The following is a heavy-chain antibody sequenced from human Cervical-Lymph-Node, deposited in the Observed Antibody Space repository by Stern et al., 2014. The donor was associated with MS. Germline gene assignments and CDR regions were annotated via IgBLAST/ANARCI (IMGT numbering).Heavy chain of an antibody. CDR3: AIAYYGSGSYYPLLD. D-gene: IGHD3-10*01. Sequence: QVQLVQSGAEVKKPGASVKVSCKASGYTFTLYGISWGRQAPGQGLEWMGWISAYNGKTNYAQKLQGRVTMTTEASNSTAYMELRSLISDDTSVYYCAIAYYGSGSYYPLLDWGQGTLVTVSS. CDR2: ISAYNGKT. V-gene: IGHV1-18*01. CDR1: GYTFTLYG. J-gene: IGHJ4*02.